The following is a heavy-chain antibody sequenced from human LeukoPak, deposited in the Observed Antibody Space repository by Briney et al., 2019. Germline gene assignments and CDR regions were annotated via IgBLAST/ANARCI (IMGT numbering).Heavy chain of an antibody. J-gene: IGHJ4*02. CDR3: ARGPRILAAGSYYFDY. D-gene: IGHD6-13*01. V-gene: IGHV3-7*03. CDR2: IKQDGSEK. Sequence: GGSLRLSCAASGFTFSSYWMSWVRQAPGKGLEWVANIKQDGSEKYYVDFVKGRFTISRDNAKSSLYLEMNSLRVEDTAVYYCARGPRILAAGSYYFDYWGQGSLVTVSS. CDR1: GFTFSSYW.